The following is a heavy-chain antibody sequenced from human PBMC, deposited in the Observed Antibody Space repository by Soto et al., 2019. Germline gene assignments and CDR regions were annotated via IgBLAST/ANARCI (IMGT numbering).Heavy chain of an antibody. D-gene: IGHD3-10*01. J-gene: IGHJ4*02. Sequence: RQAPGKGLEWVSSISSSSSYIYYADSVKGRFTISRDNAKNSLYLQMNSLRAEDTAVYYCARGGSYLVSNHWYYFDYWGQGT. CDR2: ISSSSSYI. CDR3: ARGGSYLVSNHWYYFDY. V-gene: IGHV3-21*01.